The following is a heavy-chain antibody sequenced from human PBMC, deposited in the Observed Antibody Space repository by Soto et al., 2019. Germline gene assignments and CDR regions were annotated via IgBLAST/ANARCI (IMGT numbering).Heavy chain of an antibody. Sequence: PSETLSLTCTVSGGSVSSGSYYWSWIRQPPGKGLEWIGYIYYSGSTNYNPSFKSRVTISVDTSKNQFSLKLSSVTAADTAVYYCAAYSYGEAIDYWGQGTLVTVSS. CDR2: IYYSGST. V-gene: IGHV4-61*01. CDR1: GGSVSSGSYY. D-gene: IGHD5-18*01. CDR3: AAYSYGEAIDY. J-gene: IGHJ4*02.